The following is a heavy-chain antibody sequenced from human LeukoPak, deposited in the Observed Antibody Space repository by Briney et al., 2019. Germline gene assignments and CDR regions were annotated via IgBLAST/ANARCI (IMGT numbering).Heavy chain of an antibody. V-gene: IGHV4-4*09. Sequence: SETLSLTCTVSGGSISSYYWSWIRQPPGKGLEWIGHIYTSGSTNYNPSLKSRVTISVDTSKNQFSLKLSSVTAADTAVYYCARHVRSDHFDYWGQGTLVTVSS. CDR3: ARHVRSDHFDY. J-gene: IGHJ4*02. CDR1: GGSISSYY. D-gene: IGHD3-10*02. CDR2: IYTSGST.